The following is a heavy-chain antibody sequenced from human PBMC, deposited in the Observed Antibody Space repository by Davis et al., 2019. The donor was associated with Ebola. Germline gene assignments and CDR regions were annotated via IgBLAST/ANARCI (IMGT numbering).Heavy chain of an antibody. CDR3: ASSQYYCSGGSCYLRLYYYYYGMDV. CDR1: GGSISSYY. Sequence: SETLSLTCTVSGGSISSYYWSWIRQPPGKGLEWIGEIYHSGSTNYNPSLKSRVTISVDKSKNQFSLKLSSVTAADTAVYYCASSQYYCSGGSCYLRLYYYYYGMDVWGQGTTVTVSS. D-gene: IGHD2-15*01. V-gene: IGHV4-59*12. CDR2: IYHSGST. J-gene: IGHJ6*02.